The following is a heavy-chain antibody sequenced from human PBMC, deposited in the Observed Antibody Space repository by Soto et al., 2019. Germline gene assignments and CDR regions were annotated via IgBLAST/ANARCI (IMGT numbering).Heavy chain of an antibody. D-gene: IGHD2-15*01. CDR3: ASGPELAYCSGGGCYSGYYYGMDG. J-gene: IGHJ6*02. V-gene: IGHV1-69*06. Sequence: SVKVSCKASGGTFSSYAISWVRQAPGQGLEWLGGIIPIFGTANYAQKFQGRVTITADKSTSTAYMELSSLRSEDTAVYYCASGPELAYCSGGGCYSGYYYGMDGWGRGNTVTVSS. CDR1: GGTFSSYA. CDR2: IIPIFGTA.